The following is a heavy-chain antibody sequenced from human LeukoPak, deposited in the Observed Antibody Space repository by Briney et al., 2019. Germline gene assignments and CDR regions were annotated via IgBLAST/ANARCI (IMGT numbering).Heavy chain of an antibody. D-gene: IGHD3-22*01. CDR3: ARASGASSGYSVDY. Sequence: GGSLRLSCAASGFTFSSYAMHWVRQAPGKGLEWVTVIWYDGSNKHYADSVKGRFTISRDNSKNTLYLQMDSLRAEDTAVYYCARASGASSGYSVDYWGQGTLVTVSS. CDR1: GFTFSSYA. CDR2: IWYDGSNK. V-gene: IGHV3-33*01. J-gene: IGHJ4*02.